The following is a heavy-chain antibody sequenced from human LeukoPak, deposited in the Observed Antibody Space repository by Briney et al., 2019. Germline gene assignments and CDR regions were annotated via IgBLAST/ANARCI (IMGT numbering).Heavy chain of an antibody. CDR1: GFTFSSYG. CDR2: VRYDGSNK. D-gene: IGHD4/OR15-4a*01. CDR3: ARRAGAYSHPYDY. V-gene: IGHV3-30*02. J-gene: IGHJ4*02. Sequence: GGSLRLSCAASGFTFSSYGMHRVRQAPGKGLEWVAFVRYDGSNKYYADSVKGRFTISRDNSKNTLYLQMNSLRAEDTVVYYCARRAGAYSHPYDYWGQGTLVTVSS.